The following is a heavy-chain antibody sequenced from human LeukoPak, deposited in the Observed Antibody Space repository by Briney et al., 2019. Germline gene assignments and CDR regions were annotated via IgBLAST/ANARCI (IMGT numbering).Heavy chain of an antibody. V-gene: IGHV1-69*06. CDR3: ASVSGWAFDY. J-gene: IGHJ4*02. CDR1: GYSFTNYY. Sequence: ASVKVSCKASGYSFTNYYIHWVRQAPGQGLEWMGGIIPIFGTAIYAQKFQGRVTMTEDTSTDTAYMELSSLRSEDTAVYYCASVSGWAFDYWGQGTLVTVSS. CDR2: IIPIFGTA. D-gene: IGHD6-19*01.